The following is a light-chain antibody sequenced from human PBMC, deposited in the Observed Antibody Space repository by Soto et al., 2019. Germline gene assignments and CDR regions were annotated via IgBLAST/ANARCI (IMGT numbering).Light chain of an antibody. Sequence: QSVLTQPASVSGSPGQSITISCTGTSSDVGAYNYVSWYQQHPGKAPKLMIYDVSNRPSGVSIRFFGSKSGNTASLTISGLQAEDEADYYCTSYTSSGSVVFGGGTKVTVL. V-gene: IGLV2-14*01. J-gene: IGLJ2*01. CDR2: DVS. CDR3: TSYTSSGSVV. CDR1: SSDVGAYNY.